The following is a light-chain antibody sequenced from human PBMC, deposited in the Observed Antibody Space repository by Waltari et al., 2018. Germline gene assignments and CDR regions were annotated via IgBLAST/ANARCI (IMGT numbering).Light chain of an antibody. V-gene: IGLV2-14*01. Sequence: QSALTQPASVSASPGQSITISCTGTSGDIGGSDFVSWYQHHPGRAPKVLIFDVNHRPSCISARFSGSKSGNTASLTISGLQAEDDADYYCSSPSTNNVVVFGGGTKVTVL. J-gene: IGLJ2*01. CDR1: SGDIGGSDF. CDR3: SSPSTNNVVV. CDR2: DVN.